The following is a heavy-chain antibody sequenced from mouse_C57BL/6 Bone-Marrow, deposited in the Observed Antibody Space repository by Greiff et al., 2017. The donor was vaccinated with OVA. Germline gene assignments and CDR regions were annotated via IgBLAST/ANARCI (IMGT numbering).Heavy chain of an antibody. CDR3: ARLLDAMDT. J-gene: IGHJ4*01. CDR2: ISSGGDYI. Sequence: EVHLVESGAGLVQPGGPLKLSCAASGFSFSSYAMPWVRQTPEKRLEWVAYISSGGDYIYYADSVKGRFTITKDTAKNTLYLQMSSLKSEDTDIYYCARLLDAMDTWGQGTSVTVSS. V-gene: IGHV5S21*01. CDR1: GFSFSSYA.